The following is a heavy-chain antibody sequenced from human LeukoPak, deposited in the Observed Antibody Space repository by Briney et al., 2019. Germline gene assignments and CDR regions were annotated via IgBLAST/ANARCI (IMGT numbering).Heavy chain of an antibody. J-gene: IGHJ4*02. Sequence: SETLSLTCSVSGGSITSETHYWAWIRQSPGKGLEWIGYIYRTGITYPSPSLKSRVTMSIDTSKNQFSLKLTSVTAADTAIYFCARASWTDFFLDYWGQGTLLSVSS. D-gene: IGHD3/OR15-3a*01. CDR3: ARASWTDFFLDY. CDR1: GGSITSETHY. CDR2: IYRTGIT. V-gene: IGHV4-31*03.